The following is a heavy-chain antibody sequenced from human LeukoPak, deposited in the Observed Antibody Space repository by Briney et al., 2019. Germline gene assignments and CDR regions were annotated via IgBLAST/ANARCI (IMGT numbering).Heavy chain of an antibody. CDR2: ISSSGSTI. CDR1: GFTFSSYE. V-gene: IGHV3-48*03. D-gene: IGHD5-18*01. Sequence: GGSLRLSCAASGFTFSSYEMNWVRQAPGKGLEWVSYISSSGSTIYYADSVKGRFTISRDNAKNSLYLQMNSLRAEDTAVYYCARARGQLWDLIDYWGQGTLVTVSS. J-gene: IGHJ4*02. CDR3: ARARGQLWDLIDY.